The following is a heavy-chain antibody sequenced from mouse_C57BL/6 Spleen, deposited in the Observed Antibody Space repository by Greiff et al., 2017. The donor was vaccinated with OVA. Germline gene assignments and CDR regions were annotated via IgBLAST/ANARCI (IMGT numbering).Heavy chain of an antibody. V-gene: IGHV1-53*01. CDR2: IHPRNGGT. CDR3: ARSWGYDNYVDY. CDR1: GYTFPSYW. J-gene: IGHJ2*01. D-gene: IGHD2-2*01. Sequence: QVQLQQPGPELVKPGASVKLSCKASGYTFPSYWMHWVKQRPGQGLEWIGNIHPRNGGTKYNEKFKSKAPLTVDKSSRTAYMQLSSLTSEDSAVYYCARSWGYDNYVDYWGQGTTLTVSS.